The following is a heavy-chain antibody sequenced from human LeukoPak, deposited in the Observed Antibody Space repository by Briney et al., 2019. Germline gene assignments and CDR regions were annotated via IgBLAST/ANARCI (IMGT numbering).Heavy chain of an antibody. D-gene: IGHD3-22*01. V-gene: IGHV3-21*01. Sequence: GGSLRLSCAASGFTFTSYSMNWVRQAPGKGLEWVSSISSSSSYIYYADSVKGRFTISRDNAKNSLYLQMNSLRAEDTAVYYCARELRDSSGSINWFDPWGQGTLVTVSS. J-gene: IGHJ5*02. CDR3: ARELRDSSGSINWFDP. CDR1: GFTFTSYS. CDR2: ISSSSSYI.